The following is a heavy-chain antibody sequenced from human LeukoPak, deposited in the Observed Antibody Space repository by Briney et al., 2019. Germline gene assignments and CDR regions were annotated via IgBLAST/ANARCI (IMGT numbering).Heavy chain of an antibody. Sequence: PGGSLRLSCATSGFIFSSYWMCWVRQAPGKGLEWVANIKSDGSEEYYGDSVKGRFTISRDNGKNSLYLQMNSLRVGDTAVYYCARGDLWLGHWGQGSLVTVSS. CDR1: GFIFSSYW. CDR2: IKSDGSEE. V-gene: IGHV3-7*01. D-gene: IGHD3-10*01. CDR3: ARGDLWLGH. J-gene: IGHJ4*02.